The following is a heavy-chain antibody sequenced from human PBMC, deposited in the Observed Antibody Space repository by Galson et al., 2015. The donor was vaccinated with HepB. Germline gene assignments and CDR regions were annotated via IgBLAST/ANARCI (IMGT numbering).Heavy chain of an antibody. D-gene: IGHD3-3*01. J-gene: IGHJ5*02. CDR1: GFTFSSYS. V-gene: IGHV3-21*01. CDR2: ISSSSSYI. CDR3: ARDRSRITIFGVVTKHWFDP. Sequence: SLRLSCAASGFTFSSYSMNWVRQAPGKGLEWVSSISSSSSYIYYADSVKGRFTISRDNAKNSLYLQMNSLRAEDTAVYYCARDRSRITIFGVVTKHWFDPWGQGTLVTVSS.